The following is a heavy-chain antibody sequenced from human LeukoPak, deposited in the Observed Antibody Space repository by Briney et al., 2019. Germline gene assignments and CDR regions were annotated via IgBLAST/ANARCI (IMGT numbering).Heavy chain of an antibody. CDR3: ARDRSYYTGGMDV. J-gene: IGHJ6*02. CDR1: GGSISSYY. V-gene: IGHV4-59*01. Sequence: SETLSLTCTVSGGSISSYYWSWIRQPPGKGLEWIGYIFYSGSTKYNPSLKGRVTLSVDTSKNQFSLKLSSVTAADTAVYYCARDRSYYTGGMDVWGQGTTVTVSS. D-gene: IGHD3-10*01. CDR2: IFYSGST.